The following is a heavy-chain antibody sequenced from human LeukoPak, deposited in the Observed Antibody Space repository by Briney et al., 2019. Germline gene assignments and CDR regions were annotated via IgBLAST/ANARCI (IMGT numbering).Heavy chain of an antibody. CDR2: INHNGNVN. Sequence: TGGSLRLSCAASRLTFSNYVMNWARQAPGKGLEWVASINHNGNVNYYVDSVKGRFTISRDNAKNSLYLQMSNLRAEDTAVYFCARGGGLDVWGQGATVTVSS. D-gene: IGHD3-16*01. CDR3: ARGGGLDV. J-gene: IGHJ6*02. CDR1: RLTFSNYV. V-gene: IGHV3-7*03.